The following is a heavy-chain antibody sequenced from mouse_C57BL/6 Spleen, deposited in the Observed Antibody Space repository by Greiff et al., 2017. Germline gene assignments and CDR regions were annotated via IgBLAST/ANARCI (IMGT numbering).Heavy chain of an antibody. CDR2: IDPSDSYT. Sequence: VQLQQPGAELVMPGASVKLSCKASGYTFTSYWMHWVKQRPGQGLEWIGEIDPSDSYTNYNQKFKGKSTLTVDKSSSTAYMQLSSLTSEDSAVYYCARGDYYYGSSYGGYFDVWGTGTTVTVSS. J-gene: IGHJ1*03. CDR1: GYTFTSYW. D-gene: IGHD1-1*01. V-gene: IGHV1-69*01. CDR3: ARGDYYYGSSYGGYFDV.